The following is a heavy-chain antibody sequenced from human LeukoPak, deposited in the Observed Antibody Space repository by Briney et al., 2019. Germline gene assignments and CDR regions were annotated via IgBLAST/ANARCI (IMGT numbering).Heavy chain of an antibody. D-gene: IGHD6-19*01. J-gene: IGHJ4*02. V-gene: IGHV3-23*01. CDR3: AKPSSTGWYVDS. CDR2: ITSRGSNT. CDR1: GFTFSSYA. Sequence: PGGSLRLSCAASGFTFSSYAMSWVRQAPRKGLEWVSEITSRGSNTYYADSVKGRLAISRDNSKKTLYLQMNSLRAEDTAIYYCAKPSSTGWYVDSWGQGTLVTVSS.